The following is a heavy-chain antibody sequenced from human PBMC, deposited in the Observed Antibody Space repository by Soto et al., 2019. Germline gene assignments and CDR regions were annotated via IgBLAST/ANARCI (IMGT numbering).Heavy chain of an antibody. CDR1: GFPFSSAW. CDR2: ITNDGSTV. D-gene: IGHD2-2*02. J-gene: IGHJ4*02. V-gene: IGHV3-74*01. CDR3: ASDWYYTIDH. Sequence: ELQLVESGGNLVQPGGSLRLSCAASGFPFSSAWMHWVRQAPGKGLECVARITNDGSTVDYADSVKGRFTISRDNAKNTLYLQMNSLRAEDTAVYYCASDWYYTIDHWGQGTLVTVSS.